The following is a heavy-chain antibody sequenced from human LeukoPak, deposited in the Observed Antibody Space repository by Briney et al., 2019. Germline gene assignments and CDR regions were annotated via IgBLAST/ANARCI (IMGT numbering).Heavy chain of an antibody. CDR3: AIAAEYDAFDI. Sequence: NTSETLSLTCTVSGGSISSYYWSWIRQPPGKGLEWIGYIYYSGSTNYNPSLKSRVTIAVDTSKNQFSLKLSSVTAADTAVYYCAIAAEYDAFDIWGQGTMVTVSS. J-gene: IGHJ3*02. CDR1: GGSISSYY. D-gene: IGHD2/OR15-2a*01. V-gene: IGHV4-59*01. CDR2: IYYSGST.